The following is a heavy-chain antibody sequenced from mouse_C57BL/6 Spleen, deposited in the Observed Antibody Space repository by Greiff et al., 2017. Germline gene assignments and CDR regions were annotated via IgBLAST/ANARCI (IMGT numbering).Heavy chain of an antibody. CDR1: GFSLTSYG. V-gene: IGHV2-2*01. D-gene: IGHD1-1*01. Sequence: QVQLKESGPGLVQPSQSLSITCTVSGFSLTSYGVHWVRQSPGKGLEWLGVIWSGGSTDYNAAFISRLSISKDNSKSQVFFKMNSLQADDTAIYYCAIHDYGSSYGYFDVWGTGTTVTVSS. J-gene: IGHJ1*03. CDR3: AIHDYGSSYGYFDV. CDR2: IWSGGST.